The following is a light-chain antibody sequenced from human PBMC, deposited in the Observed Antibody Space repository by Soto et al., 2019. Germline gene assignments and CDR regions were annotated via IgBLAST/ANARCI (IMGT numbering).Light chain of an antibody. CDR3: QQTYSTPYT. CDR1: HSINTY. CDR2: AAS. V-gene: IGKV1-39*01. Sequence: DIQMTQSPSSLSASVGDRVTITCRASHSINTYLNWYQQEPGKAPTLLIYAASSLQSGVPSRFTGSGSGTELTLPISSLQTEDPATYYRQQTYSTPYTFGQGTKLEI. J-gene: IGKJ2*01.